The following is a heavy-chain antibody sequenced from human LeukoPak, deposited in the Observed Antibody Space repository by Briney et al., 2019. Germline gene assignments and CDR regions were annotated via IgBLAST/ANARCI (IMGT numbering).Heavy chain of an antibody. CDR2: INHSGST. J-gene: IGHJ4*02. CDR1: GFTFSSYG. D-gene: IGHD5-12*01. Sequence: GSLRLSCAASGFTFSSYGMSWIRQPPGKGLEWIGEINHSGSTNYNPSLKSRVTISVDTSKNQFSLKLSSVTAADTAVYYCARDREWATANYFDYWGQGTLVTVSS. CDR3: ARDREWATANYFDY. V-gene: IGHV4-34*01.